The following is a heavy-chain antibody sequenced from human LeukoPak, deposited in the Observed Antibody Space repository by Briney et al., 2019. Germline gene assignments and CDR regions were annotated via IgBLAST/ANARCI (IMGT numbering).Heavy chain of an antibody. CDR3: ARDRRDGYNSYWFDP. D-gene: IGHD5-24*01. J-gene: IGHJ5*02. V-gene: IGHV3-11*01. CDR2: ISSSGSTI. CDR1: GFTFSDYY. Sequence: GGSLRLSCAASGFTFSDYYMSWIRQAPGKGLEWVSYISSSGSTIYHADSVKGRFTISRDNAKNSLYLQMNSLRAEDTAVYYCARDRRDGYNSYWFDPWGQGTLVTVSS.